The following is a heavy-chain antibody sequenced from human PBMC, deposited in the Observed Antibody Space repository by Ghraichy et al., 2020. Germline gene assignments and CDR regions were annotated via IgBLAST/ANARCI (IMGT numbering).Heavy chain of an antibody. D-gene: IGHD6-19*01. CDR1: GFPFSSFS. Sequence: GGSLRLSCAASGFPFSSFSIHWVRQAPGRGLEWITSIRYDGSNIFYADSVKGRFTISRDKSRDTLYLQMNSLRTEDTAVYYCAKIASRGCYGNLDYWGQGTLVTVSS. J-gene: IGHJ4*02. V-gene: IGHV3-30-3*01. CDR2: IRYDGSNI. CDR3: AKIASRGCYGNLDY.